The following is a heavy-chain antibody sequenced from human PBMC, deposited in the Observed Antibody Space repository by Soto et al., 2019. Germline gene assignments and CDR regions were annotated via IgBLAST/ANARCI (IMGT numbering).Heavy chain of an antibody. J-gene: IGHJ5*02. CDR3: ARDQLEGNWFDP. Sequence: QLQLQESGSGLVRPSQTLSLTCAVSGGSISSGGYSWNWIRQPPGKGLEWIGYIYHSGSTLYNPSRKSPVTTSADKSKTQFSLKLTSVPAADTAVYYCARDQLEGNWFDPWGQGTLVTVSS. V-gene: IGHV4-30-2*01. D-gene: IGHD1-1*01. CDR1: GGSISSGGYS. CDR2: IYHSGST.